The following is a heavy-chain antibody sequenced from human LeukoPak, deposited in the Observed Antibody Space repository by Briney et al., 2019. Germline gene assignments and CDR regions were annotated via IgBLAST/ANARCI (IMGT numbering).Heavy chain of an antibody. D-gene: IGHD2-2*02. Sequence: SETLSLTCTVSGGSISSHYWSWIRQPPGKGLEWIGYIYYSGSTNYNPSLKSRVTISVDTSKNQFSLKLSSVTAADTAVYYCARDRAYCSSTSCYIMGVGAFDIWGQGTMVTVSS. CDR3: ARDRAYCSSTSCYIMGVGAFDI. CDR1: GGSISSHY. CDR2: IYYSGST. V-gene: IGHV4-59*11. J-gene: IGHJ3*02.